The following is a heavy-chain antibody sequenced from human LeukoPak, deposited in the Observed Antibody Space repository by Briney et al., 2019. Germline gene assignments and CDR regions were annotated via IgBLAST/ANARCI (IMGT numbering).Heavy chain of an antibody. CDR2: ISYDGYNK. J-gene: IGHJ4*02. D-gene: IGHD6-19*01. V-gene: IGHV3-30*18. Sequence: GGSLRLSCAASGFTFSSYAMHWVRQAPGKGLEWVALISYDGYNKYYADSVKGRFTISRDNSKNTVYLQMNSLRADDTAVYYCAKDIRQQWLANYFDYWGQGTLVTVSS. CDR1: GFTFSSYA. CDR3: AKDIRQQWLANYFDY.